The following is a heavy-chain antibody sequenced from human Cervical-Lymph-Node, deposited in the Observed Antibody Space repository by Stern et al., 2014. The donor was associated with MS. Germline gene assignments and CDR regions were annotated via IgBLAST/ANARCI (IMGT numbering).Heavy chain of an antibody. CDR1: GYTFTSYA. Sequence: QVQLVQSGAEVKKPGASVKVSCKASGYTFTSYAMHWVRQAPGQRLECMGWINAGDGNTKYSQKFQGRVTITRDTSASTAYMELSSLRSEDTAVYYCARDSEQWLKNYGMDVWGQGTTVTVSS. CDR2: INAGDGNT. CDR3: ARDSEQWLKNYGMDV. D-gene: IGHD6-19*01. V-gene: IGHV1-3*01. J-gene: IGHJ6*02.